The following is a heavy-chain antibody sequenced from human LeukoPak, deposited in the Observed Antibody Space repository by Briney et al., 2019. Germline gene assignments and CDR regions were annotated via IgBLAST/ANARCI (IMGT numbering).Heavy chain of an antibody. Sequence: KPSETLSLTCTVSGGSISSYYWSWIRQPPGKGLEWIAFISDSGGTNYHPSLKSRVTISVDTSKNQLPLKLSSVTAADTAVYYCARGGLVIIHDYWGQGTLVTVSS. CDR3: ARGGLVIIHDY. CDR2: ISDSGGT. D-gene: IGHD3/OR15-3a*01. CDR1: GGSISSYY. J-gene: IGHJ4*02. V-gene: IGHV4-59*12.